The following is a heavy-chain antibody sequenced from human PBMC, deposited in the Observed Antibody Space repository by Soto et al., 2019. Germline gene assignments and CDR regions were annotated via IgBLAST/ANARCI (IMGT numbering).Heavy chain of an antibody. V-gene: IGHV4-59*01. Sequence: SETLSLTCTVSGGSISSYYWSWIRQPPGKGLEWIGYISYSGSTNYNPSLKSRVTISVDTSKNQFSLNLNSVTAADTAVYYCARNPVGLTPYYYGMDVWGQGTTVTVSS. D-gene: IGHD1-26*01. CDR3: ARNPVGLTPYYYGMDV. CDR1: GGSISSYY. CDR2: ISYSGST. J-gene: IGHJ6*02.